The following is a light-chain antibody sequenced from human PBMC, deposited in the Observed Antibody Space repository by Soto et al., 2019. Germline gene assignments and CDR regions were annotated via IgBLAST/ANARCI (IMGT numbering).Light chain of an antibody. Sequence: SVLTQSPDTLSLSPGDRATLSCRASQSVNSYLAWYQQKPGQAPRLLIYDGSNRATGIPARFSGSGSGTDFTLTISSLEPEDFAVYYCQQRSDWPPITFGQGTRLEIK. V-gene: IGKV3-11*01. CDR2: DGS. CDR1: QSVNSY. J-gene: IGKJ5*01. CDR3: QQRSDWPPIT.